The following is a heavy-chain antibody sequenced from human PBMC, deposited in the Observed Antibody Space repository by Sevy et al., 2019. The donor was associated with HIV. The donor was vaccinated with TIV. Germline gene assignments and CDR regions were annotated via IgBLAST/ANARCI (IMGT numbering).Heavy chain of an antibody. Sequence: GGSLRLSCAASGFNFSGAAMFWVRQASGKGLEWLGRIRSKANNYATVDGASVKGRVINSRHDSKNTTYLQMNSLKTEDTAIYWCTAGDRGRFDYWGRGSLVTVSS. CDR2: IRSKANNYAT. D-gene: IGHD3-16*01. J-gene: IGHJ4*02. CDR3: TAGDRGRFDY. V-gene: IGHV3-73*01. CDR1: GFNFSGAA.